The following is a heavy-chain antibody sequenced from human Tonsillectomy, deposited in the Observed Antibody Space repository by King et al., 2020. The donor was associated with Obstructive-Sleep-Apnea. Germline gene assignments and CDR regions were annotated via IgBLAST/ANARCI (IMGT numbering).Heavy chain of an antibody. D-gene: IGHD3-22*01. CDR2: ITSSSSTI. CDR1: GFTFSSYS. J-gene: IGHJ5*02. V-gene: IGHV3-48*04. Sequence: VQLVESGGGLVQPGGSLRLSCAASGFTFSSYSMNWVRQAPGKGLEGGSYITSSSSTIYYADSVKGRFTISRDNAKNSLYLQMNSLRVEDTAVYYCARDSSGYSPWGQGTLVTVSS. CDR3: ARDSSGYSP.